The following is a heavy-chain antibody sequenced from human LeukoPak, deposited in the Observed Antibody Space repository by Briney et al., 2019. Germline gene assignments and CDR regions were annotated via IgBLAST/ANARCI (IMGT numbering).Heavy chain of an antibody. Sequence: GGSLRLSCAASGFTFSSYAMSWVRQAPGKGLEWVSAISGSGGSTYYADSVKGRFTVSRDNSKNTLNLQMNSLRAEDTAVYYCARELSYRFKAFDFWGQGTMVTVSS. CDR1: GFTFSSYA. V-gene: IGHV3-23*01. D-gene: IGHD3-16*02. J-gene: IGHJ3*01. CDR2: ISGSGGST. CDR3: ARELSYRFKAFDF.